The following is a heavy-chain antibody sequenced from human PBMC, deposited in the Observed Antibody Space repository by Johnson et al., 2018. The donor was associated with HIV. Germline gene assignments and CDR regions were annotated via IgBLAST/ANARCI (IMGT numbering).Heavy chain of an antibody. D-gene: IGHD6-13*01. CDR3: ARGSSSWLHDAFDS. V-gene: IGHV3-15*01. Sequence: VQLVESGGGLVKPGGSLRLSCVASGFHFGNAWMNWVRQAPGKGLEWVGRIKSRTDGETTAYAAPVKDRFTISRDDSKNTLYLQMNSLRAEDTAVYYCARGSSSWLHDAFDSWGQGTMVTVSS. CDR1: GFHFGNAW. CDR2: IKSRTDGETT. J-gene: IGHJ3*02.